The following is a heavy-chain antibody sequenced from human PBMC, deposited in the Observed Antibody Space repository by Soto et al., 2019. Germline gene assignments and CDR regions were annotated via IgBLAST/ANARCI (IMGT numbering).Heavy chain of an antibody. CDR3: ARGYGSGSYNHY. CDR1: GFTFSSYG. D-gene: IGHD3-10*01. CDR2: ISYDGGYK. J-gene: IGHJ4*02. Sequence: GSLRLSCAASGFTFSSYGMHWVRQAPGKGLEWVAVISYDGGYKYYADSVKGRFTISRDNSKNTLDLLMNSLRSEDTAVYYCARGYGSGSYNHYWGQGTLVTVSS. V-gene: IGHV3-30*03.